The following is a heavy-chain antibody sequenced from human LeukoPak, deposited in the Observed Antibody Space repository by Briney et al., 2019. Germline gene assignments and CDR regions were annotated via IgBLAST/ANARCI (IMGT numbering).Heavy chain of an antibody. D-gene: IGHD4-23*01. CDR2: INSDGSTT. Sequence: PGGSLRLSCAASGFTFSSYWMHWVRQAPGKGLVWVSRINSDGSTTTYADSVKGRFTISRDNAKNSLYLQMDSLRAEDTAVFYCAGVGYSGNSYDYWGQGTLVTVSS. V-gene: IGHV3-74*01. CDR1: GFTFSSYW. CDR3: AGVGYSGNSYDY. J-gene: IGHJ4*02.